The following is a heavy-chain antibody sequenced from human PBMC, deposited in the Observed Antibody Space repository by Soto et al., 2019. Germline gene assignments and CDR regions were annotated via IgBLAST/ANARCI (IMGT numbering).Heavy chain of an antibody. D-gene: IGHD3-9*01. J-gene: IGHJ4*02. Sequence: PSETLSLTCAVYGGSFSGYYWSWIRQPPGKGLEWIGEINHSGSTNYNPSLKSRVTISVDTSKNQFSLKLSSVTAADTAVYYCARVSYDILTGYYPPSFDDWGQGTLVTVSS. V-gene: IGHV4-34*01. CDR1: GGSFSGYY. CDR3: ARVSYDILTGYYPPSFDD. CDR2: INHSGST.